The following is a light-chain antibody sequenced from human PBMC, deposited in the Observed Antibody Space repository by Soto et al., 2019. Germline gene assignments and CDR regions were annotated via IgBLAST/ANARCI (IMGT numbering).Light chain of an antibody. CDR2: DVN. J-gene: IGLJ1*01. Sequence: QSALTQPASVSGSHGQSITISCTGTSSDVGGYNFVSWYQQHPGKVPKLMIFDVNRRPSGVSDRFSGSKSGNTASLTISGLQAEDEGDYYCCSYTSSSTHVFGSGTNLTVL. CDR1: SSDVGGYNF. CDR3: CSYTSSSTHV. V-gene: IGLV2-14*03.